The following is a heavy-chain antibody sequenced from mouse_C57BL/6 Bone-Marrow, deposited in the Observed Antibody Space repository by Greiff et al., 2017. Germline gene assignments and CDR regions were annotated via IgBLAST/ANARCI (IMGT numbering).Heavy chain of an antibody. CDR2: IDPSDSYT. J-gene: IGHJ1*03. D-gene: IGHD6-1*01. V-gene: IGHV1-59*01. CDR3: SSGYWYFEV. CDR1: GYTFTSYW. Sequence: QVQLQQPGAELVRPGTSVKLSCKASGYTFTSYWMHWVKQRPGQGLEWIGVIDPSDSYTNYTQKFKGKATLTVDTSSSTAYMQLSSLTSEDSAVYYWSSGYWYFEVWGTGTTVTVSS.